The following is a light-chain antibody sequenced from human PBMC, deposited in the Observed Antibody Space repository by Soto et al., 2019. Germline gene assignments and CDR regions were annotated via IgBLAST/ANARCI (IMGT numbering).Light chain of an antibody. CDR3: QQRSNWPPIT. J-gene: IGKJ5*01. CDR1: QSVRSDD. CDR2: GAS. Sequence: EMVLTQSPVSLSLSPGERATLSCRASQSVRSDDLAWYQQKPGQAPRLLVYGASSRATGIPDRFSDSGSGTDFTLTISGLEPEDFAVYYCQQRSNWPPITFGQGTRLEIK. V-gene: IGKV3D-20*02.